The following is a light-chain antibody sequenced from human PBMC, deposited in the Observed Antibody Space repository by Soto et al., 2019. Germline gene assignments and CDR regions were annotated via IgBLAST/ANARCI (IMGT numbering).Light chain of an antibody. V-gene: IGKV1-5*03. CDR2: KAS. Sequence: DIQMTQSPSTLSASVGDRVTITCRASQSINSWLAWYQQKPGKAPNLLIYKASSLEGGVPSRFSGGGSGTEFTLTISSLQTDDFASYYCQQYNDYPWTFGPGTKVEIK. J-gene: IGKJ1*01. CDR1: QSINSW. CDR3: QQYNDYPWT.